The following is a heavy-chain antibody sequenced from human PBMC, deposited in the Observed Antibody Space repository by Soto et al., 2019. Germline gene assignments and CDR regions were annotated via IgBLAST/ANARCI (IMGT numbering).Heavy chain of an antibody. Sequence: SETLSLTCTVSGGSISRGGYYWIWIRQHPGKGLEWIGYIYYSGSTYYNPSLKSRVTISVDTSKNQFSLKLSSVTAADTAVYYCARDKGGGSPNYYYYGMDVWGQGTTVTVSS. CDR1: GGSISRGGYY. D-gene: IGHD2-15*01. J-gene: IGHJ6*02. V-gene: IGHV4-31*03. CDR2: IYYSGST. CDR3: ARDKGGGSPNYYYYGMDV.